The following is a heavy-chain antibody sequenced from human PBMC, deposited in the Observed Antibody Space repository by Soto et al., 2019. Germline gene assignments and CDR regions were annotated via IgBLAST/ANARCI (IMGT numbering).Heavy chain of an antibody. CDR1: GDSISSSTYY. CDR3: ARSNSGYYKWFDP. D-gene: IGHD3-22*01. V-gene: IGHV4-39*01. J-gene: IGHJ5*02. Sequence: PSETLSHTCTVSGDSISSSTYYWGWIRQPQGKGLEWIGNIYYSGITYYNPSLKSRVAISVDTSKNQFSLKLSSVSAADTAIYYCARSNSGYYKWFDPWGQGTLVTVSS. CDR2: IYYSGIT.